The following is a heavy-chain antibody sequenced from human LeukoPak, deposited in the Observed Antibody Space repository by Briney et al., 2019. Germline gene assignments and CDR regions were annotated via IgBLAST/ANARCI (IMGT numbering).Heavy chain of an antibody. V-gene: IGHV3-53*01. CDR3: ARRAGAYSHPYDY. J-gene: IGHJ4*02. CDR1: GFTFSSYW. D-gene: IGHD4/OR15-4a*01. CDR2: IYSGTI. Sequence: GGSLRLSCAASGFTFSSYWMSWVRQAPGKGLEWVSFIYSGTIHYSDSVKGRFTISRDNSKNTLYLQMNSLRAEDTAVYYCARRAGAYSHPYDYWGQGTLVTVSS.